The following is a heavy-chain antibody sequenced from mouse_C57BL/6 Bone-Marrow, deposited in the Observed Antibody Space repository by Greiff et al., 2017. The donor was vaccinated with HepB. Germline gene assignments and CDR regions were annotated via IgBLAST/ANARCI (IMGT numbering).Heavy chain of an antibody. CDR1: GYTFTSYW. CDR3: TRLAITTVVATRWYFDV. D-gene: IGHD1-1*01. J-gene: IGHJ1*03. V-gene: IGHV1-5*01. Sequence: EVKLVESGTVLARPGASVKMSCKTSGYTFTSYWMHWVKQRPGQGLEWIGAIYPGNSDTSYNQKFKGKAKLTAVTSASTAYMELSSLTNEDSAVYYCTRLAITTVVATRWYFDVWGTGTTVTVSS. CDR2: IYPGNSDT.